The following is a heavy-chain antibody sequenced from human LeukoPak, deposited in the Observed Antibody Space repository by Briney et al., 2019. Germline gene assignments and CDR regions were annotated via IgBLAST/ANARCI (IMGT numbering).Heavy chain of an antibody. CDR2: IILIIGTE. J-gene: IGHJ5*01. CDR3: ARVKSLDTIFGVVNGWCDS. CDR1: AATFTIYA. Sequence: AAVTVSFTASAATFTIYAFSMVRLAPGQGMELMGGIILIIGTESFGQEIQGRVTITTDKSTSTAYMELSSLRSEDTAVYCCARVKSLDTIFGVVNGWCDSWGEGTLVTVSS. D-gene: IGHD3-3*01. V-gene: IGHV1-69*05.